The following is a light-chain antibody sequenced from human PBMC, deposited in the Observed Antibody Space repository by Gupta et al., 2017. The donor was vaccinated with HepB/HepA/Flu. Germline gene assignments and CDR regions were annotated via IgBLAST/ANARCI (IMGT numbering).Light chain of an antibody. Sequence: DIQMTQSPSSLSASVGDRVTITCRASQSISSYLNWYQQKPGKAPKLLIYAASSVQSGVPSRFSGSGSGTDFTLTISRLQPEDFATYYCQQSYSTPGTLGQGTKLEIK. V-gene: IGKV1-39*01. CDR2: AAS. J-gene: IGKJ2*01. CDR1: QSISSY. CDR3: QQSYSTPGT.